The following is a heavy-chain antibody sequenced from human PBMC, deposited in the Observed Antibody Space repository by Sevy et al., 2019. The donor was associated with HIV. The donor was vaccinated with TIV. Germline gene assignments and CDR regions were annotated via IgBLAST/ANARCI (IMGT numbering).Heavy chain of an antibody. CDR1: GFTFSSYW. V-gene: IGHV3-7*01. CDR3: ARGGISIAAAAAY. CDR2: IKQDGSEK. D-gene: IGHD6-13*01. J-gene: IGHJ4*02. Sequence: GGSLRLSCAASGFTFSSYWMSWVRQAPGKGLEWGTNIKQDGSEKNYVDSVKGRFTISRDNAKNSLYLQMNSLRAEDTAVYYCARGGISIAAAAAYWGQGTLVTVSS.